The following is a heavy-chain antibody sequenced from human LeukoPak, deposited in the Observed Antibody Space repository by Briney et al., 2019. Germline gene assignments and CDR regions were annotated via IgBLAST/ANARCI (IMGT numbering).Heavy chain of an antibody. D-gene: IGHD1-26*01. CDR2: IYHSGST. CDR1: GGSISSSNW. J-gene: IGHJ4*02. Sequence: SETLSLTCAVSGGSISSSNWWSWVRQPPGKGLEWIGEIYHSGSTNYNPSLKSRVTISVDTSKNHFSLKVSSVTAADTAVYYGARGRWELDYWGQGTLVTV. V-gene: IGHV4-4*02. CDR3: ARGRWELDY.